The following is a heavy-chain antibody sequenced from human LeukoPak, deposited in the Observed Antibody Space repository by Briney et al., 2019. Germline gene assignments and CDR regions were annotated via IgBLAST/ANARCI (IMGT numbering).Heavy chain of an antibody. CDR3: ARDTRGYCSSTSCYSSEYFQH. CDR2: IYTSGST. V-gene: IGHV4-61*02. J-gene: IGHJ1*01. D-gene: IGHD2-2*01. Sequence: PSETLSLTCTVSGGSISSGSYYWSWIRQPAGTGLEWIGRIYTSGSTNYNPSLKSRVTISVDTSKNQFSLKLSSVTAADTAVYYCARDTRGYCSSTSCYSSEYFQHWGQGTLVTVSS. CDR1: GGSISSGSYY.